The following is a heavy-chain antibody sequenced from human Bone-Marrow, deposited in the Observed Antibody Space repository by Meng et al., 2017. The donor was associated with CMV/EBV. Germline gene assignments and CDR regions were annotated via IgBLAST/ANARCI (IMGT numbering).Heavy chain of an antibody. D-gene: IGHD2-2*01. V-gene: IGHV3-21*01. CDR1: GFTFSSYS. CDR2: ISSSSSYI. Sequence: LKISCAASGFTFSSYSMNWVRQAPGKGLEWVSSISSSSSYIYYADSVKGRFTISRDNAKNSLYLQMNSLRAEDTAVYYCARADSIVVVPAAMALGYYYGMDVWGQGTTVTVSS. CDR3: ARADSIVVVPAAMALGYYYGMDV. J-gene: IGHJ6*02.